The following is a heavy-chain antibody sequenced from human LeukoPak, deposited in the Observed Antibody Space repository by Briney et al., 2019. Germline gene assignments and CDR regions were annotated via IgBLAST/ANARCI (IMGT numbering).Heavy chain of an antibody. D-gene: IGHD2-8*01. CDR3: ARELKGYTPTGYFDS. Sequence: PSETLSLTCAVYGGSLSGNYWSWIRQPPGKGLEWIGTIYYSGRTYYNPSLQSRVIISLDTPKNHFSLKLSSVTAADTAAYYCARELKGYTPTGYFDSWGQGTLVTVSS. J-gene: IGHJ4*02. V-gene: IGHV4-34*01. CDR1: GGSLSGNY. CDR2: IYYSGRT.